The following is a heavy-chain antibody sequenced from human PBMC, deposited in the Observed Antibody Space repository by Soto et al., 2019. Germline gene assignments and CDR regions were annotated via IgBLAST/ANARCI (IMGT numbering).Heavy chain of an antibody. CDR3: ARDGVDTATGYYYGMDV. Sequence: QVQLVQSGAEVKKPGASVKVSCKASGYTFTSYGISWVRQAPGQGLEWMGWISAYNGNTNYAQKLQGRVTMTTDTSTSTAYMELMSLRSDDTAVDYCARDGVDTATGYYYGMDVWGQGTTVTVSS. D-gene: IGHD5-18*01. CDR1: GYTFTSYG. J-gene: IGHJ6*02. V-gene: IGHV1-18*01. CDR2: ISAYNGNT.